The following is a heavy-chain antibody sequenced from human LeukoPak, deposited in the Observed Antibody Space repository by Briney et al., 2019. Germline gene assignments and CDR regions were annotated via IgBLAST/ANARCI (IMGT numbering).Heavy chain of an antibody. CDR2: IYPGDSDT. J-gene: IGHJ4*02. D-gene: IGHD2-2*01. Sequence: GESLKISCKGSGYSFTSYWIGWVRQMPGKGLEWMGIIYPGDSDTRYSPSFQGQVTISADKSISTAYLQWSSLKASDTAMYYCARLGCSSTSCSSASYYFDYWGQGTLVTVSS. V-gene: IGHV5-51*01. CDR1: GYSFTSYW. CDR3: ARLGCSSTSCSSASYYFDY.